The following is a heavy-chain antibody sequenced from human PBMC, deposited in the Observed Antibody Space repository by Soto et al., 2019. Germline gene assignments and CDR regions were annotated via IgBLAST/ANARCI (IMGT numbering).Heavy chain of an antibody. CDR3: AREYCSSTSCLNWFDP. V-gene: IGHV3-48*01. CDR1: GFTFSSYS. CDR2: ISSSSSTI. Sequence: EVQLVESWGGLVQPGGALRLSCAASGFTFSSYSMNWVRQTPGKGLEWVSYISSSSSTIYYADSVKGRFTISRDNAKNSLYLQMNSLRAEDTAVYYCAREYCSSTSCLNWFDPWGQGTLVTVSS. J-gene: IGHJ5*02. D-gene: IGHD2-2*01.